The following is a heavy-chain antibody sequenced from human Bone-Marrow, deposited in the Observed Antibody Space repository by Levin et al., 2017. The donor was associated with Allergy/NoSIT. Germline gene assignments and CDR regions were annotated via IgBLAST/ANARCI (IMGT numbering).Heavy chain of an antibody. Sequence: GGSLRLSCAASGFTFSSYAMHWVRQAPGKGLEWVAVISYDGSNKYYADSVKGRFTISRDNSKNTLYLQMNSLRAEDTAVYYCARGFSIAAAGEREVWGQGTLVTVSS. CDR2: ISYDGSNK. CDR3: ARGFSIAAAGEREV. CDR1: GFTFSSYA. V-gene: IGHV3-30-3*01. D-gene: IGHD6-13*01. J-gene: IGHJ4*02.